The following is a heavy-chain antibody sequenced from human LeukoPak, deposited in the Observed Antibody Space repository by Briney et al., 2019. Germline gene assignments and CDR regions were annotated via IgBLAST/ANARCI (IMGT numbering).Heavy chain of an antibody. Sequence: SETLSLTCTVSGDSIKYYWSWFRQPPGKGLEWIAQIHESGSTAYNPSLKSRVTISRDMSENQISLQLSSVTAADTAVYYCVKHSDRWHYSMDVWGQGTPVTVSS. D-gene: IGHD1-26*01. J-gene: IGHJ6*02. CDR1: GDSIKYY. CDR2: IHESGST. CDR3: VKHSDRWHYSMDV. V-gene: IGHV4-59*08.